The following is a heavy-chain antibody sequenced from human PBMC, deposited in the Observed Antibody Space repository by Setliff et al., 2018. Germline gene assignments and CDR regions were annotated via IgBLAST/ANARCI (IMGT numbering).Heavy chain of an antibody. Sequence: SETLSLTCTVSGGSISSGSYYWTWIRQPAGKGLEWIGHFHTGGSTNYNRSLRSRVSISVDTSKNQFSLKLSSVTAADTATYYCARAGPTVTFFRVLVISWWDPWGQG. V-gene: IGHV4-61*09. CDR3: ARAGPTVTFFRVLVISWWDP. D-gene: IGHD3-3*01. J-gene: IGHJ5*02. CDR1: GGSISSGSYY. CDR2: FHTGGST.